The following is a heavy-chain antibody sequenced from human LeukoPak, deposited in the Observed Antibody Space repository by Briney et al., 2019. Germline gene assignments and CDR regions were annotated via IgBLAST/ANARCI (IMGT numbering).Heavy chain of an antibody. CDR3: ARDQVVMITFGGVIEQRYYGMDV. D-gene: IGHD3-16*02. CDR2: INHSGST. J-gene: IGHJ6*02. Sequence: SETLSLTCAVYGVSFCDYYWSWIRQPPGKGLEWRGEINHSGSTNYNPSLKSRVTISVDTSKNQFSLKLSSVTAADTAVYYCARDQVVMITFGGVIEQRYYGMDVWGQGTTVTVSS. CDR1: GVSFCDYY. V-gene: IGHV4-34*01.